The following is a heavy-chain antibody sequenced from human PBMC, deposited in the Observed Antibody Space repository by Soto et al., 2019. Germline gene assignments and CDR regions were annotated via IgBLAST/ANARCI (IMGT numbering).Heavy chain of an antibody. J-gene: IGHJ4*02. CDR1: GFSFSTYS. V-gene: IGHV3-48*04. Sequence: EVQLVESGGALVQPGGSLRLSCAASGFSFSTYSMHWVRQSPGKGLEWVSYISSSGGTKYYADSAQGRFIISRDNARNSLFLQMNSLRAEDTAVYFCARAVLWIVSWGQGTLVTVSS. CDR3: ARAVLWIVS. CDR2: ISSSGGTK. D-gene: IGHD2-21*01.